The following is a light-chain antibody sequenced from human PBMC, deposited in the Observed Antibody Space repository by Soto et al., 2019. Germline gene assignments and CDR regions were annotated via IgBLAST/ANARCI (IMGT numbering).Light chain of an antibody. CDR1: QSISKW. CDR3: QQYNDYSPWT. V-gene: IGKV1-5*01. J-gene: IGKJ1*01. Sequence: DIQMTQSPSTLSASVGDRVTITCRASQSISKWLAWYQQKPGKAPNLLIYDASNLESGGPSRFSGSGSGTEFTLTISSLQPDDFATYYCQQYNDYSPWTFGQGTKVDIK. CDR2: DAS.